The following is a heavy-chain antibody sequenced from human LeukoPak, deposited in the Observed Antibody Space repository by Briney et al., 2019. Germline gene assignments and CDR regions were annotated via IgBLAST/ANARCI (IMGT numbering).Heavy chain of an antibody. D-gene: IGHD1-26*01. CDR3: ARATSGTYSGKLGNYFDY. CDR2: ISSSSSTI. V-gene: IGHV3-48*04. J-gene: IGHJ4*02. Sequence: GESLKISCAASGFSFSTYNMNWVRQAPGKGLEWVSYISSSSSTIYYTDSVKGRFTISRDNAKNSLYLQMNSLRAEDTAVYYCARATSGTYSGKLGNYFDYWGQGTLVTVSS. CDR1: GFSFSTYN.